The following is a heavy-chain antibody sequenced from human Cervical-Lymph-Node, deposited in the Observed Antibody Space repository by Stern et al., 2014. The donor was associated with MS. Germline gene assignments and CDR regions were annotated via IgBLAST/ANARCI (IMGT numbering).Heavy chain of an antibody. Sequence: VQLEESGGGVVQPGRSLRLSCAASGFTFSSYGMHWVRQAPGKGLEWVAVISYDGSNKYYADSVKGLFTISRDNSKNTLYLQMNSLRAEDTAVYYCAKDSRYGVTGTDYWGQGTLVTVSS. D-gene: IGHD4-17*01. J-gene: IGHJ4*02. CDR3: AKDSRYGVTGTDY. V-gene: IGHV3-30*18. CDR2: ISYDGSNK. CDR1: GFTFSSYG.